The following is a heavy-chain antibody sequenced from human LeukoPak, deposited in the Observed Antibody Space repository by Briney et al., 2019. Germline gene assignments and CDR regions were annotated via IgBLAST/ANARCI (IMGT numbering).Heavy chain of an antibody. CDR1: GGTFSSYA. CDR3: VRDGSYYDSSGYYYLY. J-gene: IGHJ4*02. D-gene: IGHD3-22*01. Sequence: ASVKVSCKASGGTFSSYAISWVRQAPGQGLEWMGGITPMFGTANYAQKFQGRVTITADESTSTAYMELSSLRSEDTAVYYCVRDGSYYDSSGYYYLYWGQGTLVTVSS. CDR2: ITPMFGTA. V-gene: IGHV1-69*13.